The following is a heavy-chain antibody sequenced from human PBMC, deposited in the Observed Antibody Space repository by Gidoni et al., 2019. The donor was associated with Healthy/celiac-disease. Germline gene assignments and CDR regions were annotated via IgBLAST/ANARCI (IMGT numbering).Heavy chain of an antibody. D-gene: IGHD1-1*01. J-gene: IGHJ4*02. Sequence: EVQLLESGGGLVQPGGSLRLSCAASGFTFRSYAMSWVGQAPGKGLEWVSAISGSGGSTYYADSVKGRFTISRDNSKNTLYLQMNSLRAEDTAVYYCAITNNWNRPLHFDYWGQGTLVTVSS. CDR1: GFTFRSYA. CDR3: AITNNWNRPLHFDY. CDR2: ISGSGGST. V-gene: IGHV3-23*01.